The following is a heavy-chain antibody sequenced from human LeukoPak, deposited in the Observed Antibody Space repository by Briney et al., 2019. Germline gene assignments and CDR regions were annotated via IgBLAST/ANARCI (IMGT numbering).Heavy chain of an antibody. CDR3: LRIYCSNTACHHFDY. V-gene: IGHV4-4*02. CDR1: GASISSSNW. J-gene: IGHJ4*02. D-gene: IGHD2-2*01. Sequence: SETLSLTCAVSGASISSSNWWSWARQPPGKGLEWIGEIYHAGTTNYNPSLQSRVTISVDTSRNQFSLKVTSVTAADTAVYYCLRIYCSNTACHHFDYWGQGTLVTVSS. CDR2: IYHAGTT.